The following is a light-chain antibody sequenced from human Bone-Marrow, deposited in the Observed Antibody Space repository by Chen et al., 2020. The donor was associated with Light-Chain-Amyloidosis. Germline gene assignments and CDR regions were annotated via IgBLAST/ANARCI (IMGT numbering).Light chain of an antibody. Sequence: SYELTQPPSVSVSPGQTARITCSGDALPTKYAYWYQQKPGQAPVLVIHRDTVRPSGISERFSGSSAGTTATLTISGVQAEDEADYHCQSADSSGTYEVIFGGGTKLTVL. V-gene: IGLV3-25*03. CDR3: QSADSSGTYEVI. CDR1: ALPTKY. J-gene: IGLJ2*01. CDR2: RDT.